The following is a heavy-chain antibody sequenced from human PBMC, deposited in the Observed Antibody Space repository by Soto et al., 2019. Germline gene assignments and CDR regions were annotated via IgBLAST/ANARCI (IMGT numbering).Heavy chain of an antibody. J-gene: IGHJ4*02. V-gene: IGHV4-39*01. CDR2: IYYSGST. CDR1: GGSISSSSYY. CDR3: ASLAAGLHVDY. Sequence: SETLSLTCTVSGGSISSSSYYWGWIRQPPGKGLEWIGSIYYSGSTYYNPSLKSRVTISVDTSKNQFSLKLSSVTAADTAVYYCASLAAGLHVDYWGQGTLVTVSS. D-gene: IGHD6-13*01.